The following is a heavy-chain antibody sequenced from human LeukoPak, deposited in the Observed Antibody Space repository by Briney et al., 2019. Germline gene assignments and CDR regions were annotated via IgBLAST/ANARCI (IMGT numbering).Heavy chain of an antibody. V-gene: IGHV1-69*01. J-gene: IGHJ4*02. CDR3: ARCGSSTSCQRELSFDY. CDR1: GGTFSSYA. Sequence: GSSVKDSCKASGGTFSSYAISWVRQAPGRGLEWMGGIIPIFGTANYAQKFQGRVTITADESTSTAYMELSSLRSEDTAVYYCARCGSSTSCQRELSFDYWGQGTLVTVSS. CDR2: IIPIFGTA. D-gene: IGHD2-2*01.